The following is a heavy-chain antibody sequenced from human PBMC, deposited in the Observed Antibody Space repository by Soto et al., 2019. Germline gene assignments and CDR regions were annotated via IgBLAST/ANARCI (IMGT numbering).Heavy chain of an antibody. CDR1: GYTFTSYD. CDR3: ARGSSGYSSSWYNGGDGDDAIYYYGMDV. D-gene: IGHD6-13*01. J-gene: IGHJ6*02. V-gene: IGHV1-8*01. CDR2: MNPNSGNT. Sequence: GASVKVSCKASGYTFTSYDINWVRQATGQGLEWMGWMNPNSGNTGYAQKFQGRVTMTRNTSISTAYMELSSLRSEDTAVYYCARGSSGYSSSWYNGGDGDDAIYYYGMDVWGQGTTVTVSS.